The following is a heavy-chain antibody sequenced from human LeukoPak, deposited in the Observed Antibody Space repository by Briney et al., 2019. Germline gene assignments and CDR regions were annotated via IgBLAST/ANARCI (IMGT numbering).Heavy chain of an antibody. CDR1: GGSISSYY. Sequence: SETLSLTCTVSGGSISSYYWSWIRQPPGKGLEWIGYIYYSGSTNYSPSLKSRVTISVDTSKNQFSLKLSSVTAADTAVYYCARDNYGFGEPLDYWGQGTLVTVSS. J-gene: IGHJ4*02. D-gene: IGHD3-10*01. CDR2: IYYSGST. V-gene: IGHV4-59*01. CDR3: ARDNYGFGEPLDY.